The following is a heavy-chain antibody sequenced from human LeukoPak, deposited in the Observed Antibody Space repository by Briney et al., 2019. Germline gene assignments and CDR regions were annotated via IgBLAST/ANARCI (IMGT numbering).Heavy chain of an antibody. Sequence: SETLSLTCSVSGGSISTDYWNWIRQSAGKGLEWIGRLYTNRRNDYNPSLKSRVTISVDKSKNQFSLNLISVTAADTAVYYCARDSGVATSLDRWGQGILVTVSS. V-gene: IGHV4-4*07. D-gene: IGHD5-12*01. CDR2: LYTNRRN. CDR1: GGSISTDY. J-gene: IGHJ5*02. CDR3: ARDSGVATSLDR.